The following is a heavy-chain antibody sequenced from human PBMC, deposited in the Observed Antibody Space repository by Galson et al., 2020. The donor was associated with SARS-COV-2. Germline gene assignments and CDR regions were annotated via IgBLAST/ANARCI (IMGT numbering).Heavy chain of an antibody. D-gene: IGHD3-22*01. Sequence: SETLSLTCTPSGGSFSRHYGSWIRQPPGKGLEWIGYVYYNGNTNYNPSLKSRVSISVDTSENQFSLKLSPVTAADTAVYYCARHDSVVAYFDYWGQGTLVTVSS. CDR3: ARHDSVVAYFDY. CDR2: VYYNGNT. J-gene: IGHJ4*02. V-gene: IGHV4-59*08. CDR1: GGSFSRHY.